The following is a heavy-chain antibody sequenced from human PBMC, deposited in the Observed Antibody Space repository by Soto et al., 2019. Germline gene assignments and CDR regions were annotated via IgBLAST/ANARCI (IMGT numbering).Heavy chain of an antibody. CDR3: AKDRGDIVLPYGMDV. Sequence: GGSLRLSCAASGFTFSSYGMHWVRQAPGKGLEWVAVISYDGSNKYYADSVKGRFTISRDNSKNTLYLQMNSLRAEDTAVYYCAKDRGDIVLPYGMDVWGQGTTVTVSS. CDR2: ISYDGSNK. CDR1: GFTFSSYG. D-gene: IGHD2-8*01. J-gene: IGHJ6*02. V-gene: IGHV3-30*18.